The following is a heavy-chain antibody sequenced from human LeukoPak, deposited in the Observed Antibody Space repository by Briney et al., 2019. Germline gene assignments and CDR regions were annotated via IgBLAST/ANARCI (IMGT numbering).Heavy chain of an antibody. V-gene: IGHV1-8*01. J-gene: IGHJ4*02. CDR1: GYTFTSYD. Sequence: ASVKVSCKASGYTFTSYDTNWVRQATGQGLEWMGWMNPNSGNTGYAQKFQGRVTMTRNTSISTAYMELSSLRSEDTAVYYCARVPHYYGSGSYDYWGQGTLVTVSS. D-gene: IGHD3-10*01. CDR3: ARVPHYYGSGSYDY. CDR2: MNPNSGNT.